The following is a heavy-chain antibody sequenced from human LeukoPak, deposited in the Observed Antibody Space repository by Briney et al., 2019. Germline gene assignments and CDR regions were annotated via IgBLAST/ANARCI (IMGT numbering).Heavy chain of an antibody. CDR1: GFTFDDYA. CDR3: ARAVGATSIDY. Sequence: QPGRSLRLSCAASGFTFDDYAMHWVRQAPGKGLVWVSRINSNGSSTSYADSVKGRFTISRDNAKNTLYLQMNSLRAEDTAVYYCARAVGATSIDYWGQGTLVTVSS. CDR2: INSNGSST. V-gene: IGHV3-74*01. D-gene: IGHD1-26*01. J-gene: IGHJ4*02.